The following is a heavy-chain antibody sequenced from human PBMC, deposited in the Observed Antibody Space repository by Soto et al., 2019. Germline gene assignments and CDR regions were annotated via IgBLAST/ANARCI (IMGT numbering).Heavy chain of an antibody. CDR3: ASQRVATIYYFDY. J-gene: IGHJ4*02. CDR2: TYYNGNA. CDR1: GGSIDRSNYY. D-gene: IGHD5-12*01. Sequence: PSETLSLTCNVSGGSIDRSNYYWDWLRQPPGKGLEWIGTTYYNGNAYYNPSLKSRVSMSVDTSKNQFSLKLSSVTAADTAVYYCASQRVATIYYFDYWGQGTLVTVSS. V-gene: IGHV4-39*01.